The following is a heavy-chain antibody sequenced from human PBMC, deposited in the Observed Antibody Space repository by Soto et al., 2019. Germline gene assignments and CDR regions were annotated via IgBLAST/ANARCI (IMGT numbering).Heavy chain of an antibody. Sequence: PSETLSLTCAVYGGSFSGYYWSWIRQPPGKGLEWIGEINHSGSTNYNPSLKSRVTISVDTPKNQFSLKLSSVTAADTAVYYCARGLRGYSYGFHHYVMDVWGQGTTVTVAS. V-gene: IGHV4-34*01. J-gene: IGHJ6*02. D-gene: IGHD5-18*01. CDR3: ARGLRGYSYGFHHYVMDV. CDR2: INHSGST. CDR1: GGSFSGYY.